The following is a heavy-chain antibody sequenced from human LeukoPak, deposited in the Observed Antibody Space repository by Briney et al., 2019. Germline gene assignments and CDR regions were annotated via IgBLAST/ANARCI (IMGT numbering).Heavy chain of an antibody. J-gene: IGHJ4*02. V-gene: IGHV3-21*06. CDR2: ISGSGGYI. D-gene: IGHD3-10*01. CDR3: ARDRSGVSYY. CDR1: GFSFSTYD. Sequence: PGGSLRLSCAASGFSFSTYDMNWVRQAPGKGLEWVSSISGSGGYIYYADSVKGRFTISRDNAKNSLFLQMDSLRADDTAVYYCARDRSGVSYYWGQGTLVTVSS.